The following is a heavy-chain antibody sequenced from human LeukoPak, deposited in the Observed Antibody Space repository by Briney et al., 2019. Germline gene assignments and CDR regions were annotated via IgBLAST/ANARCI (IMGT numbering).Heavy chain of an antibody. V-gene: IGHV6-1*01. CDR2: TCYRSKWYN. Sequence: SQTLSLTCAISGDSVSSNRAAWNWIRQSPSRGLEWLGRTCYRSKWYNDYAVSVKSRININPDTSKNQFSLQLNSVTPEDTAVYYCVRERWLQVGSNYYGLDVWGQGTTVTVSS. CDR3: VRERWLQVGSNYYGLDV. D-gene: IGHD5-24*01. J-gene: IGHJ6*02. CDR1: GDSVSSNRAA.